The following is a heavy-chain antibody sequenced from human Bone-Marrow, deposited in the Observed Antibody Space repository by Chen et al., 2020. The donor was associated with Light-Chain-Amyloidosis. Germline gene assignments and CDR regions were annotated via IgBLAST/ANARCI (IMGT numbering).Heavy chain of an antibody. D-gene: IGHD3-10*01. CDR3: ARDMYYYGSGSYYTGKYYYYYGMDV. V-gene: IGHV3-33*01. J-gene: IGHJ6*02. Sequence: QVQLVESGGGVVQPGRSLRLSCAASGFTFSSYGMHWVRQAPGKGLEWVAGIWYDGSNKYYADSVKGRFTISRDNSKNTLYLQMNSLRAEDTAVYYCARDMYYYGSGSYYTGKYYYYYGMDVWGQGTTVTVSS. CDR2: IWYDGSNK. CDR1: GFTFSSYG.